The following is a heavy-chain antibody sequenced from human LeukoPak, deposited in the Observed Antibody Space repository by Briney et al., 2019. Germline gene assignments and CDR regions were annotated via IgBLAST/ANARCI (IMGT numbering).Heavy chain of an antibody. Sequence: GGSLRLSCAASGFTFSSYAMSWVRQAPGKGLEWVSAISGSGGSTYYADSVKGRFTISRDNSKNTLYLQMNSLRAEDTAVYYCARDSEPITIFGRYFDYWGQGTLVTVSS. D-gene: IGHD3-3*01. CDR2: ISGSGGST. CDR1: GFTFSSYA. V-gene: IGHV3-23*01. J-gene: IGHJ4*02. CDR3: ARDSEPITIFGRYFDY.